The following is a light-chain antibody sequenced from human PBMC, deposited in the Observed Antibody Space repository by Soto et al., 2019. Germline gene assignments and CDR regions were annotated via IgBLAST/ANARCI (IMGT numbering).Light chain of an antibody. CDR3: QQRINWPPVT. CDR1: QSVGTY. J-gene: IGKJ4*01. Sequence: VLTQSPATLSLSPGERATLSCRASQSVGTYLAWYQQKPGQAPRLLIYDASDRATGIPARFSGSGSGTDFTLTISSLEPEDFAVYYCQQRINWPPVTFGGGTKVEI. V-gene: IGKV3-11*01. CDR2: DAS.